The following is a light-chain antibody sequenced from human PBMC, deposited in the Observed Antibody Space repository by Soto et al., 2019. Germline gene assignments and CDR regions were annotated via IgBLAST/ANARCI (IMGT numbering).Light chain of an antibody. V-gene: IGKV3-11*01. J-gene: IGKJ1*01. Sequence: EVVMTQSPATLSVSPGASATLSCRASQPVSRNLAWYQQRPGQAPRLLIYDASDRATGIPARFSGSGSGTDFTLTISSLEPEDFAVYYCQQRSNWPWTFGQGTKVEIK. CDR1: QPVSRN. CDR2: DAS. CDR3: QQRSNWPWT.